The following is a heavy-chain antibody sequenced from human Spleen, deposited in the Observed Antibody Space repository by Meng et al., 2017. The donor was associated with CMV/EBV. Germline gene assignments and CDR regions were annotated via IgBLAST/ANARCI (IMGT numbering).Heavy chain of an antibody. CDR1: KFTFSSYS. CDR3: ANHKRSSFEY. CDR2: ISSGSSKT. Sequence: GESLKISCVASKFTFSSYSMNWVRQAPGKGLEWVSFISSGSSKTYYADSVKGRFTISRDNAKNSLYLQMSDLRAEDTAVYYCANHKRSSFEYWGQGTLVTVSS. D-gene: IGHD6-13*01. J-gene: IGHJ4*02. V-gene: IGHV3-48*04.